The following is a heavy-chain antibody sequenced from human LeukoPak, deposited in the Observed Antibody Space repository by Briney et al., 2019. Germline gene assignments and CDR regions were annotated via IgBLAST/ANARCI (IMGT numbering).Heavy chain of an antibody. CDR1: GFTFSSYG. J-gene: IGHJ4*02. D-gene: IGHD6-13*01. Sequence: PGRSLSLSCAASGFTFSSYGMHWVRQAPGKGLEWVAVISYDGSNKYYADSVKGRFTISRDNSKNTLYLQMNSLRAEDTAVYYCARETTYSSSWYGSDFDYWGQGTLVTVSS. CDR2: ISYDGSNK. V-gene: IGHV3-30*03. CDR3: ARETTYSSSWYGSDFDY.